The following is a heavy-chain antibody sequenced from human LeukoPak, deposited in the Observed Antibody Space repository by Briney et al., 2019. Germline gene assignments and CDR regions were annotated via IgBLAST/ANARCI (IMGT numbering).Heavy chain of an antibody. Sequence: GESLKISCRGSGYSFTTYWIAWVRQMPGKGLEWMGIIYPDDSDTRYSPSFQGQVTISADKSISTAYLQWSSLKASDTAMYYCARGDYGDFRVFYTLFDYWGQGTLVTVSS. CDR2: IYPDDSDT. CDR3: ARGDYGDFRVFYTLFDY. J-gene: IGHJ4*02. CDR1: GYSFTTYW. D-gene: IGHD4-17*01. V-gene: IGHV5-51*01.